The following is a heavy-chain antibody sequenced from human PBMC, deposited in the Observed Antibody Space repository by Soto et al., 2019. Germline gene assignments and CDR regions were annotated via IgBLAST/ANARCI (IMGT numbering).Heavy chain of an antibody. CDR1: GFTFSSHS. Sequence: GGSLRLSCAASGFTFSSHSINWVRQAPGKGLEWVSYISGSGATKYYADSVKGRFTISRDNARNSLYLQMSSLSDEDTAVYYCARDPRSGRVTADAFDIWGQGTRVTVS. D-gene: IGHD3-9*01. CDR2: ISGSGATK. V-gene: IGHV3-48*02. J-gene: IGHJ3*02. CDR3: ARDPRSGRVTADAFDI.